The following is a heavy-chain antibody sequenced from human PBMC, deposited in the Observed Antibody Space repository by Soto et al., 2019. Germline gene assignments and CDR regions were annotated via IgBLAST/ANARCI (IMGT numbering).Heavy chain of an antibody. V-gene: IGHV3-48*02. CDR3: TRNGYVAVDY. CDR2: ISGSSSTT. J-gene: IGHJ4*02. D-gene: IGHD5-18*01. Sequence: EVELVESGGNLVQPGGSLRLSCAASGFTFSSYSRNWVRQAPGKGLEWVSYISGSSSTTYYADSVKGRFTISRDNAKTSLHLQRTSLRDENTAVYYCTRNGYVAVDYWGRGTLVTVSS. CDR1: GFTFSSYS.